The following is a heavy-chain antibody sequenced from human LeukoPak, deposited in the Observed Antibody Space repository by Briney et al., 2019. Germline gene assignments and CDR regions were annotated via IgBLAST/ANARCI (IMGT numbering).Heavy chain of an antibody. CDR1: GFTFSNAW. CDR2: VKSKTDCGTT. D-gene: IGHD4-17*01. CDR3: TTDIDDYGGYAPDY. Sequence: GGYLRLSCAASGFTFSNAWMSWVRHAPGKGLEGLGRVKSKTDCGTTDYAAPVKGRFTISRDDSKNTLYLQMNSLKTEDTAVYYCTTDIDDYGGYAPDYWGQGTLVTVSS. V-gene: IGHV3-15*01. J-gene: IGHJ4*02.